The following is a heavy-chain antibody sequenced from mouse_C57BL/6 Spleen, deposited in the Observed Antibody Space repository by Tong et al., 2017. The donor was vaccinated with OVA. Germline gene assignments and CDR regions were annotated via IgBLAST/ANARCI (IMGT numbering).Heavy chain of an antibody. D-gene: IGHD2-14*01. CDR3: ARPGEVRYFDV. V-gene: IGHV5-12-1*01. CDR2: ISSGGGST. CDR1: GFAFSSYD. J-gene: IGHJ1*01. Sequence: EVQLQESGGGLVKPGGSLKLSCAASGFAFSSYDMSWVRQTPEKRLEWVAYISSGGGSTYYPDTVKGRFTISRDNAKNTLYLQMSSLKSEDTAMYYCARPGEVRYFDVWGAGTTVTVSS.